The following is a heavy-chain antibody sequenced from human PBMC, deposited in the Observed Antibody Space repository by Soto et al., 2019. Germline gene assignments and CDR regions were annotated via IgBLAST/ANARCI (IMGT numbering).Heavy chain of an antibody. CDR2: IKNRANNYTT. J-gene: IGHJ6*01. D-gene: IGHD2-21*01. V-gene: IGHV3-72*01. Sequence: GGSLRLSCAASGFTFSDPYMDWFRQAPGKGLEWVGRIKNRANNYTTEYAASVKGRFTISRDDSKNSVYLQMNSLKTGDTAVYYCARAPSYCGRGSHRWGRGTTGTVAS. CDR3: ARAPSYCGRGSHR. CDR1: GFTFSDPY.